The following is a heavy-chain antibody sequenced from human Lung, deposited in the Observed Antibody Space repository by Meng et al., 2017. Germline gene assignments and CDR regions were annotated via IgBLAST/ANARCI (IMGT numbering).Heavy chain of an antibody. V-gene: IGHV1-2*02. CDR1: GYTFTGYY. CDR3: ARGYGDHRIDY. CDR2: INPNSGGT. D-gene: IGHD4-17*01. J-gene: IGHJ4*02. Sequence: ASVKVSCKASGYTFTGYYMTWVRQAPGQGLEWMGWINPNSGGTNYAQKFQGRVTMTSNTSISTAYMELSGLRSDDTAVYHCARGYGDHRIDYWGQGTLVTVSS.